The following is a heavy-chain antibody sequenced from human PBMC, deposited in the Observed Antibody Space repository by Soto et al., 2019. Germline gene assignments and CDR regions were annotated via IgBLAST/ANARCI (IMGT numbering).Heavy chain of an antibody. CDR3: ARTEDITIFAVVMMPDYYYAMDV. CDR2: INAGNGNT. D-gene: IGHD3-3*01. V-gene: IGHV1-3*01. J-gene: IGHJ6*02. CDR1: GYTFTSYA. Sequence: ASVKVSCKASGYTFTSYAMHWVRQAPGQRLEWMGWINAGNGNTKYSQKFQGRVTITRDTSASTAYMELSRLRSEDTAVYYCARTEDITIFAVVMMPDYYYAMDVWGQGSTVTVSS.